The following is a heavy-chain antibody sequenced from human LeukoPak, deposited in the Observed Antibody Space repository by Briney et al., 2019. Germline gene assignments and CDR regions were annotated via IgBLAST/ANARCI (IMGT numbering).Heavy chain of an antibody. D-gene: IGHD5-18*01. V-gene: IGHV3-30*04. CDR3: AKADTAMVPFEYYYYGMDV. J-gene: IGHJ6*02. CDR1: GFTFSSYA. Sequence: GRSLRLSCAASGFTFSSYAMHWVRQAPGKGLEWVAVISYDGSNKYYADSVKGRFTISRDNSKNTLYLQMNSLRAEDTAVYYCAKADTAMVPFEYYYYGMDVWGRGTTVTVSS. CDR2: ISYDGSNK.